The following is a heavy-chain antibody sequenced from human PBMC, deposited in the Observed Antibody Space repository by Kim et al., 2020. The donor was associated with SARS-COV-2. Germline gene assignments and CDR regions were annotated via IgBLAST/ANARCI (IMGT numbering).Heavy chain of an antibody. Sequence: GGSLRLSCAVSGFSFSNSAMNWVRQAPGKGLEWVAAICDHGRNTYYAESVKGRLTISRDTPKNTLYLQMNSLRAEDTAVYYCAKDVRGYSGMYSCGKGST. D-gene: IGHD3-10*02. CDR2: ICDHGRNT. V-gene: IGHV3-23*01. CDR1: GFSFSNSA. J-gene: IGHJ6*04. CDR3: AKDVRGYSGMYS.